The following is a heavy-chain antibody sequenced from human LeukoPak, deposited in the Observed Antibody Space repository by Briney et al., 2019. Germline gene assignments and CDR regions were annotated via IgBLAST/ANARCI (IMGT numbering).Heavy chain of an antibody. CDR2: IIPIFGTA. Sequence: SVKVSCKASGGTFSSYAISWVRQAPGQGLEWMGGIIPIFGTANYAQKFQGRVSIITDESTRKAYMELSNVRSEDTAVYYCARDGVGATPDYWGQGTLVTVSS. D-gene: IGHD1-26*01. V-gene: IGHV1-69*05. CDR1: GGTFSSYA. J-gene: IGHJ4*02. CDR3: ARDGVGATPDY.